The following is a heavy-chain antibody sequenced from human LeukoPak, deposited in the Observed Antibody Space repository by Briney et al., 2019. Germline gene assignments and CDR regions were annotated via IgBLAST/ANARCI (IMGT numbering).Heavy chain of an antibody. D-gene: IGHD1-1*01. Sequence: SETLSLTCTVSGGSISSSSHYWGWIRQPPGKGLEWIGSIYYSGSTYYNPSLKSRVTISVDTSKNQFSLKLSSVTAADRAVYYCARHGVLEYPPTGWGQGTLVTVSS. CDR2: IYYSGST. J-gene: IGHJ4*02. CDR3: ARHGVLEYPPTG. CDR1: GGSISSSSHY. V-gene: IGHV4-39*01.